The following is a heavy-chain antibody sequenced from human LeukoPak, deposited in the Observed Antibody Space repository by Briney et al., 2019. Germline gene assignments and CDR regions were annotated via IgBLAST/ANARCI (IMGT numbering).Heavy chain of an antibody. D-gene: IGHD6-13*01. CDR2: ISRSSSTI. J-gene: IGHJ6*02. CDR3: ARDSSSWYLGPYGMDV. CDR1: GFTFSRYS. Sequence: GGSLRLSCAASGFTFSRYSMNWVRQAPGKGLEWVSYISRSSSTIHYADSVKGRFTISRDNAKSTLFLQMNSLRAEDTAVYYCARDSSSWYLGPYGMDVWGQGTTVTVSS. V-gene: IGHV3-48*04.